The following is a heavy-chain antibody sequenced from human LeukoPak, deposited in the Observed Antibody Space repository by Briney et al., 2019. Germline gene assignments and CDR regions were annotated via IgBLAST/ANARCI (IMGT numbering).Heavy chain of an antibody. J-gene: IGHJ2*01. D-gene: IGHD6-19*01. CDR2: IYYSGST. V-gene: IGHV4-31*03. Sequence: SSETLSPTCTVSGGSISSGGYYWSWIRQHPGKGLEWIGYIYYSGSTYYNPSLKSRVTISVDTSKNQFSLKLSSVTAADTAVYYCARDGGQKAVAGISGYFDLWGRGTLVTVSS. CDR3: ARDGGQKAVAGISGYFDL. CDR1: GGSISSGGYY.